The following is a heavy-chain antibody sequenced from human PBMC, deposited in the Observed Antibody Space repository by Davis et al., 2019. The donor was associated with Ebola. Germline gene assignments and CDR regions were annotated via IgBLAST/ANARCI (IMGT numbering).Heavy chain of an antibody. Sequence: MPSETLSLTCTVSGGSISSSSYYWGWIRQPPGKGLEWIGSIYYSGSTNYNPSLKSRVTISVDTSKNQFSLKLSSVTAADTAVYYCASHPDPKYSSGWRDYWGQGTLVTVSS. V-gene: IGHV4-39*07. J-gene: IGHJ4*02. CDR2: IYYSGST. CDR3: ASHPDPKYSSGWRDY. CDR1: GGSISSSSYY. D-gene: IGHD6-19*01.